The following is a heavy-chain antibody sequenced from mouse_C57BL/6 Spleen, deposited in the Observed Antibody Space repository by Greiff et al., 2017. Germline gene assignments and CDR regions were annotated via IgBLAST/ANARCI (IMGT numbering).Heavy chain of an antibody. CDR3: ARHYYGSSSWFAY. J-gene: IGHJ3*01. CDR2: ISSGGSYT. V-gene: IGHV5-6*01. CDR1: GFTFSSYG. D-gene: IGHD1-1*01. Sequence: EVKVVESGGDLVKPGGSLKLSCAASGFTFSSYGMSWVRQTPDKRLEWVATISSGGSYTYYPDSVKGRFTISRDNAKNTLYLQMSRLKAEGTAMYYCARHYYGSSSWFAYWGEGAVVTVA.